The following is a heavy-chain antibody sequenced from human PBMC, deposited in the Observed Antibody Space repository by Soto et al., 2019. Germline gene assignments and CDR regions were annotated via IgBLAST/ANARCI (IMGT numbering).Heavy chain of an antibody. CDR1: GFTFRSFT. J-gene: IGHJ5*02. V-gene: IGHV3-21*01. CDR2: ISSNSAYI. CDR3: TRDASRDSSARGWFDP. D-gene: IGHD6-13*01. Sequence: GGSLRLSCAASGFTFRSFTMNWVRQAPGKGLEWVSTISSNSAYIYYTDAPRGRFTISRDNAKNSLHLQMNSLRAEDTAVYYCTRDASRDSSARGWFDPWGPGTLVTVSS.